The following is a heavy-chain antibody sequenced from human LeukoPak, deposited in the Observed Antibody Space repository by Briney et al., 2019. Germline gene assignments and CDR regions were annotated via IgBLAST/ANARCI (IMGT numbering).Heavy chain of an antibody. CDR3: ARWLDPFAPLPFLY. V-gene: IGHV3-9*01. Sequence: GGSLRLSCAASGFTFDDYAMHWVRQAPGKGLEWVSGISWNSGSIGYADSVKGRFTISRDNAKNSLYLQMNSLRAEDTALYYCARWLDPFAPLPFLYWGQGTLVTVSS. J-gene: IGHJ4*02. D-gene: IGHD6-19*01. CDR1: GFTFDDYA. CDR2: ISWNSGSI.